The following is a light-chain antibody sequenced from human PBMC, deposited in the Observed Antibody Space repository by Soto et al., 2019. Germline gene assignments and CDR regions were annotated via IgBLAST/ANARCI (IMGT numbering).Light chain of an antibody. CDR1: RSNIGAGYD. CDR2: GTN. Sequence: QPVLTQPPSVSGAPGQRVTISCTGSRSNIGAGYDVHWYQQLPGTAPKLLIYGTNNRPSGVPDRFSGSKSGMSASLAITGLQAADEANYYCCSYASLKFVFGTGTKLTVL. V-gene: IGLV1-40*01. CDR3: CSYASLKFV. J-gene: IGLJ1*01.